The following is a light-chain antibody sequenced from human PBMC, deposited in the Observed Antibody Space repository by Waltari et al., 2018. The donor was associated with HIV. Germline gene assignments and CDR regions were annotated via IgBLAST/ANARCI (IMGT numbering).Light chain of an antibody. CDR2: GAS. CDR1: QPINSNN. Sequence: VVLTQSPANLSLSPGETAILSCRASQPINSNNLAWYQQKPGQSPKLVIYGASSRAAVITGRFSGSGAGTDFTRNISGLEPDDFAVYYCQQYGTLSFSFGPGAKLDLK. V-gene: IGKV3-20*01. CDR3: QQYGTLSFS. J-gene: IGKJ3*01.